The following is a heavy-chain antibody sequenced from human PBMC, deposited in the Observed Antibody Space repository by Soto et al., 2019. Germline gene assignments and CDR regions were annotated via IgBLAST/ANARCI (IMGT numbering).Heavy chain of an antibody. D-gene: IGHD2-8*02. Sequence: SETLSLTCTVSRRSISTSSYYWGWIRQPPGKGLEWIGSIYYSGNTYYNPSLKSRVTISVDTSKNQFSLKLTSVTAADTAVYYCARDKITGLFDYWGQGTLVTVSS. CDR1: RRSISTSSYY. V-gene: IGHV4-39*02. CDR2: IYYSGNT. CDR3: ARDKITGLFDY. J-gene: IGHJ4*02.